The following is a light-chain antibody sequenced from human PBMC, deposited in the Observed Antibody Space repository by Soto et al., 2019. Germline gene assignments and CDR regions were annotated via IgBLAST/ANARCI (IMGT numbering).Light chain of an antibody. CDR2: RAS. CDR3: QQYNNWPWT. CDR1: QSFSSSY. V-gene: IGKV3D-15*01. Sequence: EIVLTQSPGTLSLSPGERATLSCRVSQSFSSSYLAWYQQKPGQAPKVLIYRASSRATGIPARFSGSGSGTEFTLTISSLQSEDFAVYYCQQYNNWPWTFDQGTKV. J-gene: IGKJ1*01.